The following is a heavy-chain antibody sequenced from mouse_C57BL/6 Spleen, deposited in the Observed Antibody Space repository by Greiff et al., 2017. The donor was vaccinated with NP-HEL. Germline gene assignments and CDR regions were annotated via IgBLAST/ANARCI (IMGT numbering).Heavy chain of an antibody. Sequence: EVQLVESGGGLVKPGGSLKLSCAASGFTFSDYGMHWVRQAPEKGLEWVAYISSGSSTIYYADTVKGRFTISRDNAKNTLFLQMTSLRSADTAMYYCASATTAWGYYAMDYWGQGTSVTVSS. CDR3: ASATTAWGYYAMDY. CDR1: GFTFSDYG. CDR2: ISSGSSTI. V-gene: IGHV5-17*01. D-gene: IGHD1-2*01. J-gene: IGHJ4*01.